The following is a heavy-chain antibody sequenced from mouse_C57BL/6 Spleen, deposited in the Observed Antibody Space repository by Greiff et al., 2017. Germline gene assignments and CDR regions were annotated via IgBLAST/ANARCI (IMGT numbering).Heavy chain of an antibody. D-gene: IGHD1-1*01. CDR2: INPSTGGT. J-gene: IGHJ1*03. CDR1: GYSFTGYY. Sequence: VQLQQSGPELVKPGASVKISCKASGYSFTGYYMNWVKQSPEKSLEWIGEINPSTGGTTYNQKFKAKATLTVDKSSSTAYMQLKSLTSEDSAVYYCARDTTVVRYFDVWGTGTTVTVSS. V-gene: IGHV1-42*01. CDR3: ARDTTVVRYFDV.